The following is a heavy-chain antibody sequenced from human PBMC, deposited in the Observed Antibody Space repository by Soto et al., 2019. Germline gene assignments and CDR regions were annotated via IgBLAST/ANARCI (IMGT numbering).Heavy chain of an antibody. CDR3: ARGRTPGRGYSSSWWGPSGGAFDI. Sequence: ASVKVSCKASGGTFSSYAFSWVRQAPGQGLEWMGGIIPIFGTANYAQKFQGRVTITADESTSTAYMELSSLRSEDTAVYYCARGRTPGRGYSSSWWGPSGGAFDIWGQGTMVTVSS. D-gene: IGHD6-13*01. J-gene: IGHJ3*02. CDR2: IIPIFGTA. V-gene: IGHV1-69*13. CDR1: GGTFSSYA.